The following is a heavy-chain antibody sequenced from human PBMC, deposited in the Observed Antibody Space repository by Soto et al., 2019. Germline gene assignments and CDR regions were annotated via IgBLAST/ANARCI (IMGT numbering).Heavy chain of an antibody. CDR3: ARDPRPDSSGYYPYYYYGMDV. CDR1: GYTFTSYY. Sequence: GASVKVSCKASGYTFTSYYMHWVRQAPGQGLEWMGIINPSGGSTSYAQKFQGRVTMTRDTSTSTVYMELSSLRSEDTAVYYCARDPRPDSSGYYPYYYYGMDVWGQGNPGHRLL. J-gene: IGHJ6*02. CDR2: INPSGGST. V-gene: IGHV1-46*01. D-gene: IGHD3-22*01.